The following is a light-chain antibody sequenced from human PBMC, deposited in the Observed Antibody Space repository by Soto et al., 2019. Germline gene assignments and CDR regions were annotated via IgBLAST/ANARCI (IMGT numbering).Light chain of an antibody. J-gene: IGLJ2*01. CDR2: RNN. V-gene: IGLV1-47*01. CDR1: NSNIGSKY. Sequence: QPVLTQPPSASGTPGQRVSISCSGSNSNIGSKYVYWYQQLPGTAPKLLMYRNNQRPSGVPDRFSGSKSGTSASLAISGLRSEDEADYYCAAWDNNLGGPAFGGGPKVTVL. CDR3: AAWDNNLGGPA.